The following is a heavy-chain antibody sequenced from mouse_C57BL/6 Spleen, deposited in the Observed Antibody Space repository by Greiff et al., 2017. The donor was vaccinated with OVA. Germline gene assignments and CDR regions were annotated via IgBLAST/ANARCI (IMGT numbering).Heavy chain of an antibody. D-gene: IGHD2-12*01. CDR1: GYSITSGYY. J-gene: IGHJ4*01. V-gene: IGHV3-6*01. CDR2: ISYDGSN. CDR3: ARETSRRDYYAMDY. Sequence: EVQRVESGPGLVKPSQSLSLTCSVTGYSITSGYYWNWIRQFPGNKLEWMGYISYDGSNNYNPSLKNRISITRDTSKNQFFLKLNSVTTEDTATYYCARETSRRDYYAMDYWGQGTSVTVSS.